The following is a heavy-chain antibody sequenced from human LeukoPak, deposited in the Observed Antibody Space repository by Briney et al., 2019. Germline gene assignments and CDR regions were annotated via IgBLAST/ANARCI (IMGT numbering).Heavy chain of an antibody. Sequence: SLRLSCEVSGFTFDKYGMHWVRQVPGKGLEWVSGMTLDSGRIGYADSVKGRFTISRDKAKNSVFLHMNNVRTEDTALYYCVKDMEPGGSGHWGPGTLVTVSS. CDR1: GFTFDKYG. V-gene: IGHV3-9*01. CDR3: VKDMEPGGSGH. J-gene: IGHJ4*02. D-gene: IGHD1-26*01. CDR2: MTLDSGRI.